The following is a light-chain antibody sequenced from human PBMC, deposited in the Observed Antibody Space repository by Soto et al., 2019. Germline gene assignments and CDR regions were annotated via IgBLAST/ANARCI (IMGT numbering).Light chain of an antibody. CDR1: SSDVGNYNL. CDR3: CSYAGGSTWV. J-gene: IGLJ3*02. CDR2: EGS. Sequence: QSALTQPASVSGSPGQLITISCTGASSDVGNYNLVSWYQQHPREAPKLIIYEGSRRPSGFSNRFSGSKSGNTASLTISGLQDEDEADYYCCSYAGGSTWVFGGGTKLTVL. V-gene: IGLV2-23*01.